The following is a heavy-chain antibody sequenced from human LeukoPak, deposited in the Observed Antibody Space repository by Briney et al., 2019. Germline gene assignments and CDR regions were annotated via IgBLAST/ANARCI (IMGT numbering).Heavy chain of an antibody. CDR2: IYYSGST. J-gene: IGHJ4*02. CDR1: GGSISSYY. D-gene: IGHD3-22*01. Sequence: KTSETLSLTCTVSGGSISSYYWSWIRQPPGKGLEWIGYIYYSGSTNYNPSLKSRVTISVDTSKNQFSLKLSSVTAADTAVYYCARFYYDSSGYLTLDYWGQGTLVTVSA. V-gene: IGHV4-59*01. CDR3: ARFYYDSSGYLTLDY.